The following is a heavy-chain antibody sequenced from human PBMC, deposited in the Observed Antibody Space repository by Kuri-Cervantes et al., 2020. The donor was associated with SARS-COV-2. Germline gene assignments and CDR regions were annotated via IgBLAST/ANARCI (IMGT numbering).Heavy chain of an antibody. J-gene: IGHJ4*02. V-gene: IGHV3-23*01. CDR3: ARGGFLEWFLDY. D-gene: IGHD3-3*01. CDR1: GFTFSSYA. Sequence: GGSLRLSCAASGFTFSSYAMRWVRQAPGKGLEWVSAISGSGGSTYYADSVKGRFTISRDNSKNTLYLQMNSLRAEDTAVYYCARGGFLEWFLDYWGQGTLVTVSS. CDR2: ISGSGGST.